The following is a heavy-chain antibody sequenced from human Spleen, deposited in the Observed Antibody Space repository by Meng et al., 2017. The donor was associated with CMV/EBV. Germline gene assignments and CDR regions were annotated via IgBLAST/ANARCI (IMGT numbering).Heavy chain of an antibody. CDR1: GYTLSDFN. CDR3: ARGGVVVIAHNDY. V-gene: IGHV1-2*02. D-gene: IGHD2-21*01. J-gene: IGHJ4*02. CDR2: INPTTGGT. Sequence: ASVKVSCKASGYTLSDFNLHWVRQAPGQGLEWMGWINPTTGGTNYAQKFQGRITMTRDRSNTTAYMELSRLRSDDTAVYYCARGGVVVIAHNDYWGQGTLVTVSS.